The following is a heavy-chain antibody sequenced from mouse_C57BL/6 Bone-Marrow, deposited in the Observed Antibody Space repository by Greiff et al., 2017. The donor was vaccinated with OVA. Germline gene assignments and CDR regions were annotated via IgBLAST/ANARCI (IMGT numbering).Heavy chain of an antibody. D-gene: IGHD1-1*01. CDR2: IHPNSGST. Sequence: QVQLQQPGAELVKPGASVKLSCKASGYTFTSYWMHWVKQRPGQGLEWIGMIHPNSGSTNYNEKFKSKATLTVDKSSSTAYMQLSSLRSEDSAVYYCARVYGSSDYYAMDYWGQGTSVTVSS. CDR1: GYTFTSYW. V-gene: IGHV1-64*01. J-gene: IGHJ4*01. CDR3: ARVYGSSDYYAMDY.